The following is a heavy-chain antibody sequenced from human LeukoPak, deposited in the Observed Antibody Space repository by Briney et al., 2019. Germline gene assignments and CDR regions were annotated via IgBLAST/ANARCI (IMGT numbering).Heavy chain of an antibody. V-gene: IGHV1-18*01. CDR2: ISCYNGDT. Sequence: ASVKVSCKVSGYTFSHHGISWVRQPPGQGLEWMGWISCYNGDTMYAQNVQGRVTMTTDTSTRTAYMELRSLRSDDTAMYYCARDPSNSSGYHAHFDSWGQGTLVTVSS. CDR1: GYTFSHHG. J-gene: IGHJ4*02. CDR3: ARDPSNSSGYHAHFDS. D-gene: IGHD3-22*01.